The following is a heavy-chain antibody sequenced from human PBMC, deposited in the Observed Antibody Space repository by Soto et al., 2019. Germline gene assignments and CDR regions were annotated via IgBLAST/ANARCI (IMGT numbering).Heavy chain of an antibody. CDR2: VIPIFGTA. CDR3: ARDHYCSSTSCSYGMDV. D-gene: IGHD2-2*01. CDR1: GGTFSSYA. V-gene: IGHV1-69*06. J-gene: IGHJ6*02. Sequence: ASGKVSCKASGGTFSSYAISWVRQAPGQGLEWMGGVIPIFGTANYAQKFQGRVTITADKSTSTAYMELSSLRSEDTAVYYCARDHYCSSTSCSYGMDVWGQGTTVTVSS.